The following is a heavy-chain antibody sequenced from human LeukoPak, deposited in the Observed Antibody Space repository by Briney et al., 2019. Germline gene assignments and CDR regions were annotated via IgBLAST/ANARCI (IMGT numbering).Heavy chain of an antibody. J-gene: IGHJ4*02. D-gene: IGHD1-26*01. CDR3: ARSPSGSYDSY. CDR2: INNSGGST. Sequence: GGSLRLSCAASGFTFSSYAMSWVRQAPGKGLEWVSAINNSGGSTYYADSVKGRFTISRDNSKNTLYLQMNSLRAEDTAVYYCARSPSGSYDSYWGQGTLVTVSS. V-gene: IGHV3-23*01. CDR1: GFTFSSYA.